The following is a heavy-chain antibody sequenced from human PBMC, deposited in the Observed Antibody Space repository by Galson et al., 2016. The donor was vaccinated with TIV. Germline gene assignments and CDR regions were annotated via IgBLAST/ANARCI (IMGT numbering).Heavy chain of an antibody. D-gene: IGHD3-3*01. CDR3: ARANYDFWSTSFAHWFDS. Sequence: LSLTCTVSGGSISSGIHHWNWIRQPAGKGLEWIGRIYTNVNANYNPSLASRVTFSIDTSKNQFSLKLFSVNAADTSVYYCARANYDFWSTSFAHWFDSWGQGTLVTVSS. CDR2: IYTNVNA. J-gene: IGHJ5*01. CDR1: GGSISSGIHH. V-gene: IGHV4-61*02.